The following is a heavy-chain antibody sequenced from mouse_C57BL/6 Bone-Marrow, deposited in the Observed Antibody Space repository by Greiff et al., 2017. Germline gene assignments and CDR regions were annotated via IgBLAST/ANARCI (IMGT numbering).Heavy chain of an antibody. CDR2: IYPGDGDT. V-gene: IGHV1-82*01. J-gene: IGHJ2*01. Sequence: QVQLQQSGPELVKPGASVKISCKASGYAFSSSWMNWVKQRPGKGLEWIGRIYPGDGDTNYNGKFKGKATLTADKSSSTAYMQLSSLTSEDSAVYFCARAAQARDYWGQGTTLTVSS. D-gene: IGHD3-2*02. CDR1: GYAFSSSW. CDR3: ARAAQARDY.